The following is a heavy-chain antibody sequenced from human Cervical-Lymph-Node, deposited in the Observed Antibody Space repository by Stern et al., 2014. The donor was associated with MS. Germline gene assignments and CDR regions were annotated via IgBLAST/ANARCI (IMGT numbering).Heavy chain of an antibody. Sequence: VQLVQSGAEVKKPGSSVKVSCKASGGTFSNNTISWVRQAPGQGLEWMGGTIPIFGTPNYAQKFPGRVTTTADESPSTANLDLSSLTSQDPALYFCVTYQGGIAVYWGQGTLVTVSS. V-gene: IGHV1-69*01. D-gene: IGHD6-19*01. CDR1: GGTFSNNT. J-gene: IGHJ4*02. CDR3: VTYQGGIAVY. CDR2: TIPIFGTP.